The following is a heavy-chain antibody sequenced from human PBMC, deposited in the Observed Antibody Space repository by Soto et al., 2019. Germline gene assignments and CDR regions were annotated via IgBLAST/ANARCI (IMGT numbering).Heavy chain of an antibody. Sequence: QVQLVESGGGLVKPGGSLRLSCAASGFTFSDYYMSWIRQAPGKGLEWVSYISSSSSYINHADSVKGRFTISRDNAKNSLDLQMNSLRAEDTAVYYCARDTSLAQGSGSYHYWGQGTLVTVSS. CDR1: GFTFSDYY. D-gene: IGHD1-26*01. J-gene: IGHJ4*02. V-gene: IGHV3-11*06. CDR3: ARDTSLAQGSGSYHY. CDR2: ISSSSSYI.